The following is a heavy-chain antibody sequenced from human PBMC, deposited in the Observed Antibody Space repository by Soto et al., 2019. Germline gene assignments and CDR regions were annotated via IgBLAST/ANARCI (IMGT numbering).Heavy chain of an antibody. D-gene: IGHD4-17*01. V-gene: IGHV4-34*01. J-gene: IGHJ4*02. Sequence: SETLSLTCAVYGGSFSGYYWSWIRQPPGKGLEWIGEINHSGSTNYNPSLKSRVTISVDTSKNQFSLKLRSVSAADTAVYYCARSYGDLPDYWGQGTLVTVSS. CDR1: GGSFSGYY. CDR3: ARSYGDLPDY. CDR2: INHSGST.